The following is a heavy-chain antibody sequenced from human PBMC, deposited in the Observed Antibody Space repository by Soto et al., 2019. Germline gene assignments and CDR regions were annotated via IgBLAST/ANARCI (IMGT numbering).Heavy chain of an antibody. V-gene: IGHV4-59*01. D-gene: IGHD6-19*01. CDR3: ARDGYSSGWYDY. CDR2: INHSGST. Sequence: PAETLSLTCAVYGESISGYYWIWIRQPPGKGLEWIGYINHSGSTNYNPSLKSRVTISVDTSKNQFSLKLSSVTAADTAVYYCARDGYSSGWYDYWGRGTLVTVSS. J-gene: IGHJ4*02. CDR1: GESISGYY.